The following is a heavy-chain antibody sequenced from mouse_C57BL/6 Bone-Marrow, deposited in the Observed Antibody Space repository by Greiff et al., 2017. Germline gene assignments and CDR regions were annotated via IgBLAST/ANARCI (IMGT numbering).Heavy chain of an antibody. J-gene: IGHJ4*01. CDR3: ARRAFYYGSSSYAMDY. CDR1: GFSLSTSGMG. CDR2: IYWDDDK. V-gene: IGHV8-12*01. D-gene: IGHD1-1*01. Sequence: QVQLKESGPGILQSSQTLSLTCSFSGFSLSTSGMGVSWIRQPSGKGLEWLAHIYWDDDKRYNPSLKSRLTISKDTSRNQVFLKITSVDTADTATYYCARRAFYYGSSSYAMDYWGQGTSVTVSS.